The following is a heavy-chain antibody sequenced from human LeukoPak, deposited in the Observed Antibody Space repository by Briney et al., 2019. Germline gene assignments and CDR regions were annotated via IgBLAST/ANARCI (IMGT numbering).Heavy chain of an antibody. Sequence: GGSLRLSCAASRFTFSNYAMSWVRQAPGNGLEWVSSIRDSAYRTYYADSVKGRFTISRDNSKNTLYLQMNSLRAEDTAVYYCAREALEWSPPDIWGQGTTVTVSS. D-gene: IGHD3-3*01. CDR3: AREALEWSPPDI. V-gene: IGHV3-23*01. CDR1: RFTFSNYA. CDR2: IRDSAYRT. J-gene: IGHJ3*02.